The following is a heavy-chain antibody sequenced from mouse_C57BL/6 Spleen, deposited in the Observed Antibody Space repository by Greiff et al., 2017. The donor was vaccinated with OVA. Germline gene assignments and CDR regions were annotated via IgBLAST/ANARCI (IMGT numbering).Heavy chain of an antibody. CDR1: GYAFSSSW. Sequence: VQLQESGPELVKPGASVKISCKASGYAFSSSWMNWVKQRPGKGLEWIGRIYPGDGDTNYNGKFKGKATLTADKSSSTAYMQLSSLTSEDSAVYFCARSPLYYGFDYWGQGTTLTVSS. V-gene: IGHV1-82*01. CDR2: IYPGDGDT. D-gene: IGHD1-1*01. J-gene: IGHJ2*01. CDR3: ARSPLYYGFDY.